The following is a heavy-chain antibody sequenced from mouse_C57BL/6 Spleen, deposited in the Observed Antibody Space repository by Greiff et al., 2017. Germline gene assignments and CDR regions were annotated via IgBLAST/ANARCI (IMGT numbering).Heavy chain of an antibody. CDR2: IDPKTGGT. D-gene: IGHD2-3*01. J-gene: IGHJ3*01. V-gene: IGHV1-15*01. Sequence: VQLQQSGAELVRPGASVTLSCKASGYTFTDYEMHWVKQRPVHGLEWIGDIDPKTGGTAYNQKFKGKAILTVDKSSSTAYMELRSLTSEDSAFYYCTRGGYCKAWFAYWGQGTLVTVSA. CDR3: TRGGYCKAWFAY. CDR1: GYTFTDYE.